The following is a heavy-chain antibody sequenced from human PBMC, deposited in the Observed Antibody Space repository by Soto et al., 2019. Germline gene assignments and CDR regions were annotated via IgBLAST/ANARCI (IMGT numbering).Heavy chain of an antibody. Sequence: QVQLVQSGAEVKKPGASVKVSCKASGYTFTSYGISWVRQAPGQGLEWMGWISAYNGNTNYAQKHQGRATMTTDTSTSTAYMELRSLRSDDTAVYYCARVPRFYGDYVYACDIWGQGTMVTVSS. CDR2: ISAYNGNT. D-gene: IGHD4-17*01. CDR3: ARVPRFYGDYVYACDI. CDR1: GYTFTSYG. V-gene: IGHV1-18*01. J-gene: IGHJ3*02.